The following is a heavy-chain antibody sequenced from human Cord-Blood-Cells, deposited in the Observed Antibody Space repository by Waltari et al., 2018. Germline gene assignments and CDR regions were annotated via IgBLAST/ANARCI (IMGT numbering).Heavy chain of an antibody. CDR1: GFSLSNARMG. Sequence: QVTLKESGPVLVKPTQTLPLTCTVSGFSLSNARMGVSWIRPPLGTALEWLAHIFSNDEKSYSTSLKSRLTISKDTSKSQVVLTMTNMDPVDTATYYCARILNGYSYGYYYYYYMDVWGKGTTVTVSS. D-gene: IGHD5-18*01. CDR2: IFSNDEK. V-gene: IGHV2-26*01. CDR3: ARILNGYSYGYYYYYYMDV. J-gene: IGHJ6*03.